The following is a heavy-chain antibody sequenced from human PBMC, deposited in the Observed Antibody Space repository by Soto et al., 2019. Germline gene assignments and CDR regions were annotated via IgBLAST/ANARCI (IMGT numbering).Heavy chain of an antibody. V-gene: IGHV3-66*01. CDR3: ARVNSILTGSRRYYYMDV. J-gene: IGHJ6*03. Sequence: GGSLRLSCAASGFTVSSNYMSWVRQTPGKGLEWVSVIYSDGRTYNADSVKGRFTISRDNSKNTLYLQMNSLRADDTAVFYCARVNSILTGSRRYYYMDVWGKGTTVTVSS. CDR1: GFTVSSNY. D-gene: IGHD3-9*01. CDR2: IYSDGRT.